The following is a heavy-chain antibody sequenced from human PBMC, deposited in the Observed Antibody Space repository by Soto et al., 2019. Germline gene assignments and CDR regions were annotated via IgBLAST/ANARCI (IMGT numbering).Heavy chain of an antibody. J-gene: IGHJ4*01. Sequence: PGGSLRLSCAASGFTFSSFGMQWVRQAPGKGLEWVAVISYDGTEEKYADSVKGRATVSRDNSKNTVYLQMNRLRGDDSAIYYCAKGRFDVVTISPFDHWGQGTLVTV. D-gene: IGHD3-3*02. CDR2: ISYDGTEE. CDR3: AKGRFDVVTISPFDH. CDR1: GFTFSSFG. V-gene: IGHV3-30*18.